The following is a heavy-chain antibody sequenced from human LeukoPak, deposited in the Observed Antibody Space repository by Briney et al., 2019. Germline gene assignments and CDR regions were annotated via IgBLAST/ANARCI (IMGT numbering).Heavy chain of an antibody. CDR3: AQGGHFDF. CDR1: GFSFREYW. D-gene: IGHD3-16*01. Sequence: GGSLRLSCAASGFSFREYWMTWGRQAPGKRPEWVANINPHGSERYYVDSVRGRFTISRDNDRNSVYLEMNSLRADGTAVYFCAQGGHFDFWGQGVPVTVSS. CDR2: INPHGSER. J-gene: IGHJ4*02. V-gene: IGHV3-7*01.